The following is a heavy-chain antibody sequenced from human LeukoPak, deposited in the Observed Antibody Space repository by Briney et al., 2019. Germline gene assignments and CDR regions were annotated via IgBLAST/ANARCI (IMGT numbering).Heavy chain of an antibody. CDR3: AREPGYCSGSRCFYFDS. Sequence: GGSLRLSCAASGFTVSNNYMSWVRQAPGKGLEWVSVIYSGVSTYSADSVKGRFTISRDNSKNILYLQMNSLRAEDTAVYYCAREPGYCSGSRCFYFDSWGQGTLVTVSS. CDR2: IYSGVST. J-gene: IGHJ4*02. CDR1: GFTVSNNY. V-gene: IGHV3-53*01. D-gene: IGHD2-15*01.